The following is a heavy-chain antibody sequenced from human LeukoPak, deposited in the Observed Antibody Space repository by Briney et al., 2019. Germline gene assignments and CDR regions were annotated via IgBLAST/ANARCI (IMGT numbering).Heavy chain of an antibody. J-gene: IGHJ4*02. CDR1: GFTFSSDW. Sequence: PGGSLRLSCAASGFTFSSDWMSWVRQAPGKGVEWVANIKEDGSEKYYVDSEKGRFTISRDNSKNTVDLQINSLRHEDTAVYYCAKDWGQRGVGASLGHWGQGTLVIVSS. CDR3: AKDWGQRGVGASLGH. V-gene: IGHV3-7*01. CDR2: IKEDGSEK. D-gene: IGHD1-26*01.